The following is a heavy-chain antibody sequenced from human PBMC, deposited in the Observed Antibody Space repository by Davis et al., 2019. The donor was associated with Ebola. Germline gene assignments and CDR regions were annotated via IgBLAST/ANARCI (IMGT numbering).Heavy chain of an antibody. CDR1: GFTFSGYS. V-gene: IGHV3-66*02. D-gene: IGHD3-3*01. CDR3: ARGFWSGMVYFDY. J-gene: IGHJ4*02. CDR2: MYAGGTT. Sequence: PGGSLRLSCAASGFTFSGYSMNWVRQAPGKGLEWVSFMYAGGTTYYADSVKGRFTISKDISKNTLFLQMNNLRAEDTAVYYCARGFWSGMVYFDYWGQGTLVTVSS.